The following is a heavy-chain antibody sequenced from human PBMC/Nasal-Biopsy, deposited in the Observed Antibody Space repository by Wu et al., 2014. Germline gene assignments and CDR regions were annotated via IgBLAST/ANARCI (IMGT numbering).Heavy chain of an antibody. CDR3: ARGPKCSGGPCYPYYYFDH. Sequence: TLSLTCTVSGGSISSADYYWSWIRQTPGKGLEWLGYIYYNENTYYNPALNSRISISKDTSKNQFSLNLNSVTAADTAVYYCARGPKCSGGPCYPYYYFDHWGRGTLVTVSS. D-gene: IGHD2-15*01. J-gene: IGHJ4*02. CDR2: IYYNENT. V-gene: IGHV4-30-4*01. CDR1: GGSISSADYY.